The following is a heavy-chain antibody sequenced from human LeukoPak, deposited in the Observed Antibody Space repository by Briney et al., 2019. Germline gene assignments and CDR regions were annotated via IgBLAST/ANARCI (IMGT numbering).Heavy chain of an antibody. CDR2: ISSRSSYI. CDR3: ARDAQWLVPEGYYYYMDV. V-gene: IGHV3-21*01. Sequence: KTGGSLRLSCAGSGFTFSRHNMNWLRQAPGKGVERVSSISSRSSYIFYADSVKGRFTFSRDNAKNSLYLQMNSLGAEDTAVYYCARDAQWLVPEGYYYYMDVWGKGTTVTVSS. D-gene: IGHD6-19*01. CDR1: GFTFSRHN. J-gene: IGHJ6*03.